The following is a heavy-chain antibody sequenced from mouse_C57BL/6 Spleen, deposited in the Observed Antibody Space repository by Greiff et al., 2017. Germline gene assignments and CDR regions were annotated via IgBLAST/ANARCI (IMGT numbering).Heavy chain of an antibody. Sequence: QVQLQQPGAELVRPGSSVKLSCKASGYTFTSCWMHWVKQRPIQGLEWIGNIDPSDSETHYNQKFKDKASLTVDKSSSTAYMQFSSLTSEDSAVYYCARGGPTGVSAGVFDYWGQGTTLTVSS. CDR3: ARGGPTGVSAGVFDY. CDR1: GYTFTSCW. D-gene: IGHD2-5*01. V-gene: IGHV1-52*01. J-gene: IGHJ2*01. CDR2: IDPSDSET.